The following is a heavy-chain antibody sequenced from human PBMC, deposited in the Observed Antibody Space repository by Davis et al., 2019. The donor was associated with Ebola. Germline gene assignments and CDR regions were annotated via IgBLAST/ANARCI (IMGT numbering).Heavy chain of an antibody. D-gene: IGHD6-13*01. J-gene: IGHJ4*02. V-gene: IGHV4-39*01. CDR2: IYYRGNT. CDR1: GGPIFSRSYY. Sequence: PSETLSLTCTVSGGPIFSRSYYWGWIRQPPGKGLEWIGSIYYRGNTFYNPPLKSRVTISVDTSKNQISLKMSSVTAADTAVYYCASPPVLYSSSPNPDYWGQGTLVTVSS. CDR3: ASPPVLYSSSPNPDY.